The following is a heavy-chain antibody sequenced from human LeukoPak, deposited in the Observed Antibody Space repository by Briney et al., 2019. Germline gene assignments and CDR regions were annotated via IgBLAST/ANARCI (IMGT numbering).Heavy chain of an antibody. CDR1: GGSISSGDYY. V-gene: IGHV4-30-4*01. CDR2: IYYSGST. D-gene: IGHD3-3*01. J-gene: IGHJ4*02. Sequence: SETLSLTCTVSGGSISSGDYYWSWIRQPPGKGLEWIGYIYYSGSTYYNPSLKSRVTISVDTSKNQFSLKLSSVTAADTAVYYCARARSEGFDFCSGYFHSWHFDYWGQGTLVTVSS. CDR3: ARARSEGFDFCSGYFHSWHFDY.